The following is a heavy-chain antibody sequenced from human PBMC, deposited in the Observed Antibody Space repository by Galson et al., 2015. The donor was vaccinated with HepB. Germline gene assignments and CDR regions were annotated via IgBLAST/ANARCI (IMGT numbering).Heavy chain of an antibody. V-gene: IGHV3-74*01. D-gene: IGHD4-17*01. CDR3: ARDRAGDYDAAYGMDV. Sequence: SLRLSCAASGFTFSSYWMHWVRQAPGKGLVWVSRINSDGSSTSYADSVKGRFTISRDNAKNTLYLQMNSLRAEDTAVYYCARDRAGDYDAAYGMDVWGQGTTVTVSS. J-gene: IGHJ6*02. CDR2: INSDGSST. CDR1: GFTFSSYW.